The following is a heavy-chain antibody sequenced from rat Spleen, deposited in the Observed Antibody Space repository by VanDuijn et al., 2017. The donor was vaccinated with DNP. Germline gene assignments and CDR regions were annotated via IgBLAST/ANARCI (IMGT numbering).Heavy chain of an antibody. CDR3: ATQNSGYDYFDY. V-gene: IGHV5S10*01. Sequence: EVQLVESGGGVVQSGRSLKVSCAASGFTFSDYNMAWVRQAPKKGLEWVATITYDGSKTYYRDSVKGRFTISRDNAKSTLYLQMDSLRSEDTATYYCATQNSGYDYFDYWGQGVMVTVSS. D-gene: IGHD4-3*01. CDR2: ITYDGSKT. CDR1: GFTFSDYN. J-gene: IGHJ2*01.